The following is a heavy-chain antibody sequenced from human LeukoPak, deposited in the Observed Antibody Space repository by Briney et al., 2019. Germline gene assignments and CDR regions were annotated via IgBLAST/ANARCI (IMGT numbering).Heavy chain of an antibody. J-gene: IGHJ4*02. CDR3: ARGAAVAGHFDY. Sequence: ASVKVSCKAVAGTFSSDAISWVRQAPAQGREWMGRIIPIFGTANYAQKFQGRVTITTDESTSTAYMELSSLRSEDTAVYYCARGAAVAGHFDYWGQGTLVTVSS. CDR1: AGTFSSDA. V-gene: IGHV1-69*05. CDR2: IIPIFGTA. D-gene: IGHD6-19*01.